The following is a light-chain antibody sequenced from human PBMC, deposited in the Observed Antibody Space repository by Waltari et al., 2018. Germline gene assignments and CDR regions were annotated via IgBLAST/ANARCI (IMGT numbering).Light chain of an antibody. CDR1: SSNIGAGYD. J-gene: IGLJ2*01. CDR2: HND. CDR3: QSYDSGQWV. V-gene: IGLV1-40*01. Sequence: QSVLTQPPSVSGAPGQRVTISCSGSSSNIGAGYDVHWYQQFSGTAPKLLIYHNDNRPSGVPDRVSGSRSGTSASLAITGLQTDDEAEYFCQSYDSGQWVFGGGTKLTVL.